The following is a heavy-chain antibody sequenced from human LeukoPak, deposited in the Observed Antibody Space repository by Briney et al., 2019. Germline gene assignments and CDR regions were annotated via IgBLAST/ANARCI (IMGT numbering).Heavy chain of an antibody. Sequence: SETLSLTCTVSGGSISSYYWSWIRQPPGKGLEWIGYIYYSGSTNYNPSLKSRVTISVDTSKNQFSLKLSSVTAADTAVYYCARGRGYSYGRGWFDPWGQGTLVTVSS. J-gene: IGHJ5*02. CDR3: ARGRGYSYGRGWFDP. CDR2: IYYSGST. V-gene: IGHV4-59*12. D-gene: IGHD5-18*01. CDR1: GGSISSYY.